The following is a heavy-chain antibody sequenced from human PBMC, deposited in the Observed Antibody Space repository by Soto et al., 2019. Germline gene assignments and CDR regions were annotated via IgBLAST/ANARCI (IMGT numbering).Heavy chain of an antibody. D-gene: IGHD1-20*01. CDR1: GFNFSSYA. Sequence: RGSLRRSCAASGFNFSSYAISWVHQDKGKGLEWVSGISGSGSSTYYADSVKGRFTISRDNSKSTLYLQMNSLRAEDTAIYYCAKGVSLRYYYYGMDVWGQGTTVTVSS. V-gene: IGHV3-23*01. CDR2: ISGSGSST. J-gene: IGHJ6*02. CDR3: AKGVSLRYYYYGMDV.